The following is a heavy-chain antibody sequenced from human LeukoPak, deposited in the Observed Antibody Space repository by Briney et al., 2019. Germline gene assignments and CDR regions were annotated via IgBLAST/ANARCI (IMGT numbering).Heavy chain of an antibody. CDR2: ISGDGSST. Sequence: GGSLRLSCAASGFTFSTYWVHWVRQAPGKGPVWVSRISGDGSSTAYGDSVKGRFTISRDNAKNTLYLQMNGLRVEDTAVYYCARALGDIRGQGTLVTVSS. CDR3: ARALGDI. CDR1: GFTFSTYW. J-gene: IGHJ4*02. V-gene: IGHV3-74*01.